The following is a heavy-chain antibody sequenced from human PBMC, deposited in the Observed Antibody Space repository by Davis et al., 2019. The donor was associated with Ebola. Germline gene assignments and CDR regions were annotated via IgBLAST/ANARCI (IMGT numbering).Heavy chain of an antibody. D-gene: IGHD3-16*02. Sequence: PGGSLRLSCTVSGGGGSISSYYWSWIRQPAGKGLEWIGRIYTNGVTNYNPSLKSRVTMSVDTSKNQFSLNLTSVTAADTATYYCARDLYDDIWGSYRYWECWGQGTLVTVSS. CDR1: GGGGSISSYY. CDR3: ARDLYDDIWGSYRYWEC. J-gene: IGHJ4*02. V-gene: IGHV4-4*07. CDR2: IYTNGVT.